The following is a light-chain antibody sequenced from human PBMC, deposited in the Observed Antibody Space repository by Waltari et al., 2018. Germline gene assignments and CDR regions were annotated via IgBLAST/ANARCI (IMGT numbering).Light chain of an antibody. CDR3: QQYQIWPQT. V-gene: IGKV3-15*01. Sequence: ELVLTKSPATLFVSPGESATPSCMASQSISSNLAWYQQKPGHAPRLLMYGASTRATAIPARFSGSGSGTEFALTISSLQSEDSAVYYCQQYQIWPQTFGPGTKLQIK. CDR2: GAS. J-gene: IGKJ2*01. CDR1: QSISSN.